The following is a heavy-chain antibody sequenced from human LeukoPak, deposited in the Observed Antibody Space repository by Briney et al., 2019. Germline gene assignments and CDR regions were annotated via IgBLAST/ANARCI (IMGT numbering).Heavy chain of an antibody. CDR3: ARGYCSGGTCYLVENWLDP. V-gene: IGHV1-2*06. CDR2: INPNSGGT. CDR1: GYTLTAYY. J-gene: IGHJ5*02. Sequence: ASVKVSCKASGYTLTAYYIYWVRQAPGQGLEWMGRINPNSGGTDYAQNFQGRVTMTRDTSISTAYMELSRLRSDDTAVYYCARGYCSGGTCYLVENWLDPWGQGTLVTVSS. D-gene: IGHD2-15*01.